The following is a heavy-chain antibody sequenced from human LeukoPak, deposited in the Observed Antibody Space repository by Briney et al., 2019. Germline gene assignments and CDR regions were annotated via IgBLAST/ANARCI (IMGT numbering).Heavy chain of an antibody. Sequence: ASVKVSCKVSGYTLTELSMHWVRQAPGKGLEWMVGFDPEDGETIYAQKFQGRVTMTEDTSTDTAYMELSSLRSEDTAVYYCATDWISGYYVFDYWGQGTLVTVSS. D-gene: IGHD3-22*01. V-gene: IGHV1-24*01. J-gene: IGHJ4*02. CDR3: ATDWISGYYVFDY. CDR1: GYTLTELS. CDR2: FDPEDGET.